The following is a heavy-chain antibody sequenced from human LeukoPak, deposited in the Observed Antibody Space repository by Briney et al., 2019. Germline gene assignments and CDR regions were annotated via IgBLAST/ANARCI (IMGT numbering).Heavy chain of an antibody. D-gene: IGHD2-2*01. CDR2: INHSGST. J-gene: IGHJ4*02. V-gene: IGHV4-34*01. CDR1: GGSFSGYY. Sequence: SETLSLTCDVYGGSFSGYYWSWIRQPPGKGLEWIGEINHSGSTNYNPSLKSRVTISVDTSKNQFSLKLSSVTAADTAVYYCARRRYCSSTSCYVRYFDYWGQGTLVTVSS. CDR3: ARRRYCSSTSCYVRYFDY.